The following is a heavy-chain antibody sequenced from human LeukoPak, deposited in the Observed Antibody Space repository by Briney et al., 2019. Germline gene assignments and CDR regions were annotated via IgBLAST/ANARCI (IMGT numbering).Heavy chain of an antibody. CDR1: GFTFSSYE. CDR3: AELGITLIGGV. D-gene: IGHD3-10*02. V-gene: IGHV3-48*03. CDR2: ISSSGSTI. J-gene: IGHJ6*04. Sequence: GGSLRLSCAASGFTFSSYEMNWVRQAPGKGLEWVSYISSSGSTIYYADSVKGRFTISRDNAKNSLYLQMNSLRAEDTAVYYCAELGITLIGGVWGKGTTVTISS.